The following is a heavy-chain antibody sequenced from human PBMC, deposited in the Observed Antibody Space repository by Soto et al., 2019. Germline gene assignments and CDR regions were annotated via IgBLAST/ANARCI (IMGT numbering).Heavy chain of an antibody. D-gene: IGHD6-13*01. V-gene: IGHV2-5*02. CDR2: IYWDDDK. J-gene: IGHJ3*02. Sequence: QITLKESGPPLVKPTQTLTLTCTFSGFSLSTSGVGVGWIRQPPGKALEWLALIYWDDDKRYSPSLKSRLTITKDTSKNQVVLTMTHMDPVDTATYYCAHSIRPVAGNTPAFDIWGQGTMVTVSS. CDR3: AHSIRPVAGNTPAFDI. CDR1: GFSLSTSGVG.